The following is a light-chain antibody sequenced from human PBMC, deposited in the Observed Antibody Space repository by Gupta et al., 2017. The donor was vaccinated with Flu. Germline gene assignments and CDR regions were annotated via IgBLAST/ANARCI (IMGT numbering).Light chain of an antibody. CDR3: RQHYNFPYT. Sequence: PAFMSATPEDKVNNTGKDSQDIDDDMDWYQQKPGEAAIFIIQGATTLDSGIPARFSGSGYGTDFTLTINNIESEDAAYYYCRQHYNFPYTFGQGTKVDIK. CDR1: QDIDDD. CDR2: GAT. V-gene: IGKV5-2*01. J-gene: IGKJ2*01.